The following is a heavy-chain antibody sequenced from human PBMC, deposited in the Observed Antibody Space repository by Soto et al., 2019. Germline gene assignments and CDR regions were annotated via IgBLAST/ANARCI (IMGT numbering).Heavy chain of an antibody. CDR2: FDPEDGET. CDR3: ATGQDFWSGYYWFDP. CDR1: VYTLTELS. D-gene: IGHD3-3*01. J-gene: IGHJ5*02. Sequence: VTVSCKVSVYTLTELSIHWVRQAPGKGLEWMGGFDPEDGETIYAQKFQGRVTMTEDTSTDTAYMELSSLRSEDTAVYYCATGQDFWSGYYWFDPWGQGTLVTVSS. V-gene: IGHV1-24*01.